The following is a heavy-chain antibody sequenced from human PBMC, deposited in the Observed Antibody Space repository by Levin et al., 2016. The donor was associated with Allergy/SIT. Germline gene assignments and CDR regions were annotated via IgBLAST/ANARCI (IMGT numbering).Heavy chain of an antibody. V-gene: IGHV4-39*01. D-gene: IGHD2-15*01. CDR2: IYYTGST. J-gene: IGHJ4*02. CDR3: ARPAASGGRYFDS. CDR1: GGSISGYY. Sequence: SETLSLTCTVSGGSISGYYWVWIRQPPGKGLEWIGTIYYTGSTYYNPSLKSRVTISVDTSKNQFSLRLSSVTAADTAVYYCARPAASGGRYFDSWGQGTLVTVSS.